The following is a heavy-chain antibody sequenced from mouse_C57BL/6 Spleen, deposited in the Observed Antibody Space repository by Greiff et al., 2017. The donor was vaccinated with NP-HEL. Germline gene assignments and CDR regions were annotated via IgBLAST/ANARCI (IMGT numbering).Heavy chain of an antibody. J-gene: IGHJ4*01. D-gene: IGHD2-5*01. CDR2: IDPSDSYT. CDR1: GYTFTSYW. Sequence: QVQLQQPGAELVMPGALVKLSCKASGYTFTSYWMHWVKQRPGQGLEWIGEIDPSDSYTNYNQKFKGKSTLTVDKSSSTAYMQLSSLTSEDSAVYYCARAYYSNPYAMDYWGQGTSVTVSS. V-gene: IGHV1-69*01. CDR3: ARAYYSNPYAMDY.